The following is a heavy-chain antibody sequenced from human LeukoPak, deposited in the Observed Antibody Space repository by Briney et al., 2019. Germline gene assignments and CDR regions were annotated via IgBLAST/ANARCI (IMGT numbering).Heavy chain of an antibody. V-gene: IGHV4-34*01. CDR2: INHSGST. J-gene: IGHJ4*02. Sequence: PSETLSLTCAVSGGSFSGYYWSWIRQPPGKGLEWIGEINHSGSTNYNPSLKSRVTISVDTSKNQFSLKLSSVTAADTAVYYCASFPYYYGSGSYYKDSDYWGQGTLVTVSP. CDR3: ASFPYYYGSGSYYKDSDY. CDR1: GGSFSGYY. D-gene: IGHD3-10*01.